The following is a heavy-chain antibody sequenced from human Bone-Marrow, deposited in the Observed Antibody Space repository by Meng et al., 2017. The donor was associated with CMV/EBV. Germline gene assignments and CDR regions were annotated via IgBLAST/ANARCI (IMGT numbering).Heavy chain of an antibody. CDR3: AKVQGGYSYGYYDY. CDR2: ISYDGSNK. CDR1: GFTFRSSG. J-gene: IGHJ4*02. Sequence: ASGFTFRSSGMHWVRQAPGKGLEWVAVISYDGSNKYYADSVKGRFTISRDNSKNTLYLQMNSLRAEDTAVYYCAKVQGGYSYGYYDYWGQGTLVTVSS. D-gene: IGHD5-18*01. V-gene: IGHV3-30*18.